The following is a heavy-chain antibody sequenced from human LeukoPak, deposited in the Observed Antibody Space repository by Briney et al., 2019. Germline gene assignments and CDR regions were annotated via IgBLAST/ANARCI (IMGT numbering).Heavy chain of an antibody. CDR2: IYTSGIT. V-gene: IGHV4-61*02. D-gene: IGHD3-22*01. CDR3: ARDQDIYDSSGTAPAFDI. Sequence: PSETLSLXCTVSGGSISSGSYYWSWIRQPAGKGLEWIGRIYTSGITNYNPSLKSRVTISVDTSKNQFSLKLSSVTAADTAVYYCARDQDIYDSSGTAPAFDIWGQGTMVTVSS. J-gene: IGHJ3*02. CDR1: GGSISSGSYY.